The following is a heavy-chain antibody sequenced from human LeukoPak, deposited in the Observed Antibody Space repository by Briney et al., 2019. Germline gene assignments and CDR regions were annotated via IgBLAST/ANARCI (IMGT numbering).Heavy chain of an antibody. J-gene: IGHJ5*02. CDR1: GGSISSSDYY. CDR3: ARRGENLNWFDP. V-gene: IGHV4-39*01. Sequence: SETLSLTCTVAGGSISSSDYYWAWIRQPPGKGLKCIGGMHYSGRTYYTPSLKSRVTISLDTSKNQFSLNLNSVTAADTAVYYCARRGENLNWFDPWGRGTLVTVSS. CDR2: MHYSGRT.